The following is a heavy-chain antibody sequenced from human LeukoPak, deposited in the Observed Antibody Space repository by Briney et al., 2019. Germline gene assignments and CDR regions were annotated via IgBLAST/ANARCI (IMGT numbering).Heavy chain of an antibody. CDR2: IKEDGSEK. D-gene: IGHD2-2*01. CDR1: AFTFSDYW. V-gene: IGHV3-7*01. CDR3: ARDPVCGSASCYYVY. Sequence: GGSLRLSCAASAFTFSDYWMTWVRQAPGKGLERVANIKEDGSEKYYVDSVEGRFTISRDNAKNSVYLQMNSLRAEDTAVYYCARDPVCGSASCYYVYWGQGTLVTVSS. J-gene: IGHJ4*02.